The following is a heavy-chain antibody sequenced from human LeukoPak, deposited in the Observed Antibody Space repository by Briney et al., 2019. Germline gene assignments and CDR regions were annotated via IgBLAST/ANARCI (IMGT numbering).Heavy chain of an antibody. Sequence: SETLSLTCAVYGGSFSGYYWSWIRQPPGKGLEWIGEINHSGSTNYNPSLKSRVTISVDTSKNQFSLKLSSVTAADTAVYYCARGRLDSSGYYEDWGQGTLVTVSS. CDR3: ARGRLDSSGYYED. CDR2: INHSGST. V-gene: IGHV4-34*01. J-gene: IGHJ4*02. D-gene: IGHD3-22*01. CDR1: GGSFSGYY.